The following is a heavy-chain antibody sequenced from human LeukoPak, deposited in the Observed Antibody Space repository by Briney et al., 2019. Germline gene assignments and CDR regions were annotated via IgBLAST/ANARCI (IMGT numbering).Heavy chain of an antibody. CDR3: AGARDGHNSEVSF. CDR1: GYTFTGYY. CDR2: INPKSGGT. Sequence: ASVKVSCKASGYTFTGYYMHWVRQAPGQGLEGMGWINPKSGGTNYPQKFQGRVTMTTDTSISTAYMELSRLRSDDTAVYYCAGARDGHNSEVSFWGQGTLVTVSS. J-gene: IGHJ4*02. D-gene: IGHD5-24*01. V-gene: IGHV1-2*02.